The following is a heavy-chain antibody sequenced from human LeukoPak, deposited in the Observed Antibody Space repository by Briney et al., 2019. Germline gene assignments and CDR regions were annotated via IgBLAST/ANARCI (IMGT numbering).Heavy chain of an antibody. Sequence: GGSLRLSCAASGFTFDDYAMHWVRQAPGKGLEWVSGISWNSGGIGYADSVKGRFTISRDNAKNSLYLQMNSLRAEDTALYYCAKDSRAGYCSSTSCYSVGAFDIWGQGTMVTVSS. CDR2: ISWNSGGI. V-gene: IGHV3-9*01. J-gene: IGHJ3*02. CDR3: AKDSRAGYCSSTSCYSVGAFDI. CDR1: GFTFDDYA. D-gene: IGHD2-2*02.